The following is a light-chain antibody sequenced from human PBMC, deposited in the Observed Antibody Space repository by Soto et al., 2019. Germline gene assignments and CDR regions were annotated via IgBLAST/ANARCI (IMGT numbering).Light chain of an antibody. Sequence: DIQLTQYPSFLSASVGDRVTSTCRASQGISSYLAWFQQKLGRAPNLLIYGASTLQSGDPSRFSGSGSGTDFTLTISNLQPEDFATYYCQQLNAYPLTLGQGTRLEIK. CDR3: QQLNAYPLT. CDR2: GAS. V-gene: IGKV1-9*01. J-gene: IGKJ5*01. CDR1: QGISSY.